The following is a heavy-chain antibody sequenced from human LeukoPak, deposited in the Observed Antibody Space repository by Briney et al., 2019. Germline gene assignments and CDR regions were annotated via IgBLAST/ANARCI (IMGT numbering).Heavy chain of an antibody. Sequence: SETLSLTCAVYGGSFSGYYRSWIRQPPGKGLEWIGEINHSGSTNYNPSLKSRVTISVDTSKNQFSLKLSSVTAADTAMYYCARVSGYGWESFYDYWGQGSLVTVSS. D-gene: IGHD5-12*01. CDR2: INHSGST. CDR1: GGSFSGYY. V-gene: IGHV4-34*01. J-gene: IGHJ4*02. CDR3: ARVSGYGWESFYDY.